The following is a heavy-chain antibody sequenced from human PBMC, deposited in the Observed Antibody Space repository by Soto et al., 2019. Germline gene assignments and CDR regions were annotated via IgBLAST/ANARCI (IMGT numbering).Heavy chain of an antibody. Sequence: EVHLVESGGDLVQPGGSLSLTCAASAFPLIDYSMNSVRQAPGKGREWVSYISAKTGNTYYADPVKGRFTIARDSAKNSVFLQMNRLRDEDTDVYSCARSNYAYDYWGQGTLVSVSS. CDR2: ISAKTGNT. V-gene: IGHV3-48*02. D-gene: IGHD5-12*01. CDR3: ARSNYAYDY. J-gene: IGHJ4*02. CDR1: AFPLIDYS.